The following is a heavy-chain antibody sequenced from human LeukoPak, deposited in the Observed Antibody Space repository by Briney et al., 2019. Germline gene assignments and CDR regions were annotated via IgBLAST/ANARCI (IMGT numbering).Heavy chain of an antibody. Sequence: GGSLRLSCAASGFTFSSYAMHWVRQAPGKGLEWVAVISYDGSNKYYADSVKGRFTISRDNSKSTLYLQMNGLRAEDTAVYYCASGDCSSTSCYNWGFDPWGQGTLVTVSS. D-gene: IGHD2-2*01. CDR1: GFTFSSYA. CDR2: ISYDGSNK. CDR3: ASGDCSSTSCYNWGFDP. J-gene: IGHJ5*02. V-gene: IGHV3-30-3*01.